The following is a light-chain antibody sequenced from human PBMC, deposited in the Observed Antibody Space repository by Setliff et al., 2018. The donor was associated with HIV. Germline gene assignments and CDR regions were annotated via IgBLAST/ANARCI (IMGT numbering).Light chain of an antibody. CDR3: SSYAITNTLP. CDR1: SSDVGGYNY. Sequence: QSVLAQPASVSGSPGQSITISCTGTSSDVGGYNYVSWYQQHTGKAPKLIIYEVRNRPSGVSNLFSGSKSGNTASLTISGLQAEDEGDYYCSSYAITNTLPFGTGTKVTVL. J-gene: IGLJ1*01. V-gene: IGLV2-14*01. CDR2: EVR.